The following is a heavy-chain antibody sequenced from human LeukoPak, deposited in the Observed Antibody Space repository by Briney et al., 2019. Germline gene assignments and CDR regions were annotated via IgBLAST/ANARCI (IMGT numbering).Heavy chain of an antibody. CDR3: SSGTYLYYFDY. CDR1: GVTCSNYG. J-gene: IGHJ4*02. V-gene: IGHV3-30*19. CDR2: ISYDGSDK. D-gene: IGHD3-10*01. Sequence: PGRSLRLSCAASGVTCSNYGLHWVRQAPGEGLEWVAVISYDGSDKIYADSVKGRFTISRDNSKNMLYLQMNSLRAEDTAVYYCSSGTYLYYFDYWGQGILVTVSS.